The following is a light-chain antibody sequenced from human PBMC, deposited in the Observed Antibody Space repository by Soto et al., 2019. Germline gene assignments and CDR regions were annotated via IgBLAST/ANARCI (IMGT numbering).Light chain of an antibody. CDR2: DAS. Sequence: EKVMTQSPATLSVSPGERVTLSCRASQSVSRSVAWYQQKPGQAPRLLIYDASTRATGIPARFSGSGSGTDLTLTISSLQSEDFAVYYCQQYNNWPPWTFGQGTKVENK. CDR3: QQYNNWPPWT. J-gene: IGKJ1*01. CDR1: QSVSRS. V-gene: IGKV3-15*01.